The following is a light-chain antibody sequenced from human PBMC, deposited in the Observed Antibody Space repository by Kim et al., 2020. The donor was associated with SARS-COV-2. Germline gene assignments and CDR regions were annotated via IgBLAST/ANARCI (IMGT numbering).Light chain of an antibody. CDR2: GKN. CDR1: SVRTYF. Sequence: VALGQTVRITCQGDSVRTYFATWYQQRPGQAPLLVIFGKNSRPSGIPDRFSGSTSGNTASLTITGAQAEDEADYYWNSRDTSDHVVFGGGTKLTVL. CDR3: NSRDTSDHVV. V-gene: IGLV3-19*01. J-gene: IGLJ2*01.